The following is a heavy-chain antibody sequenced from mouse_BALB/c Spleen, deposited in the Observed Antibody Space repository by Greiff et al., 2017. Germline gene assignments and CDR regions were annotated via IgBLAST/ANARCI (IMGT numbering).Heavy chain of an antibody. J-gene: IGHJ2*01. CDR1: GFTFTDYY. V-gene: IGHV7-3*02. Sequence: EVMLVESGGGLVQPGGSLRLSCATSGFTFTDYYMSWVRQPPGKALEWLGFIRNKANGYTTEYSASVKGRFTISRDNSQSILYLQMNTLRAEDSATYYCARDIGYSYFDYWGQGTTLTVSS. D-gene: IGHD2-3*01. CDR2: IRNKANGYTT. CDR3: ARDIGYSYFDY.